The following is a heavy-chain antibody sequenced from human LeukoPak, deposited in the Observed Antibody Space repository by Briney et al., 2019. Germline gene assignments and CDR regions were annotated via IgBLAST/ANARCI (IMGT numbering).Heavy chain of an antibody. Sequence: SETLSLICTVSGGSISSYYWSWIRQPPGKGLEWIGYIYYSGSTNYNPSLKSRVTISVDTSKNQFSLKLSSVTAADTGVYYCARDRGYGMDVWGQGTTVTVSS. CDR3: ARDRGYGMDV. CDR2: IYYSGST. V-gene: IGHV4-59*01. J-gene: IGHJ6*02. D-gene: IGHD3-10*01. CDR1: GGSISSYY.